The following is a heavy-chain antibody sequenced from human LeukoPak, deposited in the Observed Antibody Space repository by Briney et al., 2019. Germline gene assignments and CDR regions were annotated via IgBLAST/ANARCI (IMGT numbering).Heavy chain of an antibody. CDR2: IKGDGSHT. V-gene: IGHV3-74*01. CDR1: GFTFSNYW. CDR3: VRDWDHFDFDS. D-gene: IGHD3-9*01. Sequence: GGSLRLSSAASGFTFSNYWMHWVRQAPGKGLVWVSRIKGDGSHTIYADSVKGRFTISRDNAKNTLYLQMKSLRAEDTAVYYCVRDWDHFDFDSWGQGTLVTVSS. J-gene: IGHJ5*01.